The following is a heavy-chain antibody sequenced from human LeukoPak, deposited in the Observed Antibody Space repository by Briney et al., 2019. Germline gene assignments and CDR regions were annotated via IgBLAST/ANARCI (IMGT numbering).Heavy chain of an antibody. Sequence: SVKVSCKASGGTFSSYAISWVRQAPGQGLEWMGGVIPIFGTANYAQKFQGRVTITTDESTSTAYMELSSLRSEDTAVYYCSSDSSGYYYAYWGQGTLVTVSS. V-gene: IGHV1-69*05. CDR1: GGTFSSYA. CDR3: SSDSSGYYYAY. J-gene: IGHJ4*02. CDR2: VIPIFGTA. D-gene: IGHD3-22*01.